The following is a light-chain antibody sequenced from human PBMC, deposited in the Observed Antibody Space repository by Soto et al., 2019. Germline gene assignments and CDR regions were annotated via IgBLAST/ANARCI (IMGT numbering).Light chain of an antibody. CDR1: SSNIGAGYD. J-gene: IGLJ7*01. CDR2: GNS. V-gene: IGLV1-40*01. CDR3: QSYDSSLSGSV. Sequence: QPVLTQPPSVSGAPGQRVTISCTGTSSNIGAGYDVHWYQQLPGTAPKLLIYGNSNRPSGVPDRFSGSKSGTSASLAITGLQAEEEADDYCQSYDSSLSGSVFGGGTQLTVL.